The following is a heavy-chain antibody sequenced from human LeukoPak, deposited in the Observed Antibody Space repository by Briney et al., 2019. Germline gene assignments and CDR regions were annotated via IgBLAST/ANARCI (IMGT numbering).Heavy chain of an antibody. CDR2: IKQDRSEK. D-gene: IGHD6-13*01. CDR3: ARDVIAAAGNWFDP. J-gene: IGHJ5*02. CDR1: GFTFTNYW. Sequence: LSGGSLRLSCAASGFTFTNYWMSWVRQAPGKGLELVANIKQDRSEKYYVDSVRGRFTISRDNAKNSLYLQMNSRIAEDTALYYCARDVIAAAGNWFDPWGQGTLVTVSS. V-gene: IGHV3-7*03.